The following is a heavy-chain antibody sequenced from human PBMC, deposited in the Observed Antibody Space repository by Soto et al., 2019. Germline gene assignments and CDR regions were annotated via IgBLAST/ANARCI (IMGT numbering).Heavy chain of an antibody. CDR3: ARASIHVDWFPESFDI. V-gene: IGHV5-51*01. CDR1: GYSFISYW. D-gene: IGHD3-9*01. CDR2: IYAGDPDI. J-gene: IGHJ3*02. Sequence: GESLKISCKGSGYSFISYWIGWVRQMPGKGLEWMGIIYAGDPDIRYSPSFQGQVTISVDKSISTAYLQWSSLKASDTAMYYCARASIHVDWFPESFDIWGQGTMVTVS.